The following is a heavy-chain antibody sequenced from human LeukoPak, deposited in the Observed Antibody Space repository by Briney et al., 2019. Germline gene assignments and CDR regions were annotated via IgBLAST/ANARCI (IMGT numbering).Heavy chain of an antibody. V-gene: IGHV3-23*01. Sequence: GGSLRLSCATSHFTFSSHAMNWVRQAPGKGLEWVSSISDDDDSTYYADSVKGRFTISRDNSKNTLYLDMNNLRAEDTVLYFCAKPLFGFSYGKIDYWGQGTLVTVSS. D-gene: IGHD5-18*01. J-gene: IGHJ4*02. CDR1: HFTFSSHA. CDR2: ISDDDDST. CDR3: AKPLFGFSYGKIDY.